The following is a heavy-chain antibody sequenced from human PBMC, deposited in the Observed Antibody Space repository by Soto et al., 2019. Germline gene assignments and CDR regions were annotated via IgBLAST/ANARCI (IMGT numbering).Heavy chain of an antibody. D-gene: IGHD6-13*01. CDR3: ARERAAAGSFFDY. V-gene: IGHV1-69*13. J-gene: IGHJ4*02. CDR1: GGTFSSYA. Sequence: SVKVSCKASGGTFSSYAISWVRQAPGQGLEWMGGIIPIFGTANYAQKFQGRVTITADESTSTAYMELSSLRSEDTAVYYCARERAAAGSFFDYWGQGTLVTVSS. CDR2: IIPIFGTA.